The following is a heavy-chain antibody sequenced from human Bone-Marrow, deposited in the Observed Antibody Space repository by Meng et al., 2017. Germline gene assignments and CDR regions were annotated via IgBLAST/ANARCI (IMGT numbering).Heavy chain of an antibody. J-gene: IGHJ4*02. D-gene: IGHD5-12*01. Sequence: GGSLRLSCAASGFTFDDYAMHWVRQAPGKGLEWVLGISWNSGSIGYADSVKGRFTISRDNAKNSLYLQMNSLRAEDTALYYCAKDFPGSNWGQGTLVTVSS. CDR3: AKDFPGSN. CDR1: GFTFDDYA. CDR2: ISWNSGSI. V-gene: IGHV3-9*01.